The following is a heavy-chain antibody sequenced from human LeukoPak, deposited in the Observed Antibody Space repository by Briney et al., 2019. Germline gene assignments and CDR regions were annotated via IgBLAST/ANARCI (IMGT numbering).Heavy chain of an antibody. Sequence: GRSLRLSCEASGFSFGDYAMHWVRQAPGKGLEWVAGISRNSYNIAYGDSVKGRFTISRDNAKKSLSLQMNSLGTEDTAFYYCAKSRDDGTGYYYDYWGQGVLVTVAS. D-gene: IGHD3-9*01. V-gene: IGHV3-9*01. CDR1: GFSFGDYA. CDR3: AKSRDDGTGYYYDY. CDR2: ISRNSYNI. J-gene: IGHJ4*02.